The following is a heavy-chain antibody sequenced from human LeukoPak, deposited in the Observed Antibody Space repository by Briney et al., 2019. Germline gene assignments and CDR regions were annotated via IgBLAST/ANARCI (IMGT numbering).Heavy chain of an antibody. CDR2: IIPIIGRT. V-gene: IGHV1-69*05. D-gene: IGHD6-13*01. J-gene: IGHJ4*02. CDR3: ARDSSSCPDY. Sequence: SVKVSCKASGGTLGNSAVSWVRQAPGQGPEWMGGIIPIIGRTEYAQKFQDRVTITTDESTSTAYMELSSLRSEDTAVYYCARDSSSCPDYWGQGTLVTVSS. CDR1: GGTLGNSA.